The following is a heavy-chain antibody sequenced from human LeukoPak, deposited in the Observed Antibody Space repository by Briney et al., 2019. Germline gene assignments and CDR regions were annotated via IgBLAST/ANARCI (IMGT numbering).Heavy chain of an antibody. V-gene: IGHV3-30-3*01. CDR1: GFTFSSYA. Sequence: GGSLRLSCAASGFTFSSYAMHWVRQAPGKGLEWVAVISYDASNKYYADSVKGRFTISRDNSKNTLYLQMNSLRAEDTAVYYCAREKLPETSYYYYYGMDVWGQGTTVTVSS. J-gene: IGHJ6*02. CDR3: AREKLPETSYYYYYGMDV. D-gene: IGHD1-1*01. CDR2: ISYDASNK.